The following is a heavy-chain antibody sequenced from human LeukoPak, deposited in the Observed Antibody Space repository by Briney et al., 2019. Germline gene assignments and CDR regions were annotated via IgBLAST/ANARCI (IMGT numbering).Heavy chain of an antibody. CDR2: IYYSGST. J-gene: IGHJ4*02. CDR3: AREVAAAEIYYFDY. CDR1: GGSISSYY. D-gene: IGHD6-13*01. Sequence: SETLSLTCSVHGGSISSYYWSWIRQPPGKGLEWIGYIYYSGSTNYNPALKSRVTISVDTSKNQFSLKLSSVTAADTAVYYCAREVAAAEIYYFDYWGQGTLVTVSS. V-gene: IGHV4-59*12.